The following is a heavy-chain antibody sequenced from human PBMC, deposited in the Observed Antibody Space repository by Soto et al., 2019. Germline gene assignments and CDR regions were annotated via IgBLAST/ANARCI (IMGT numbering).Heavy chain of an antibody. V-gene: IGHV3-74*01. CDR1: GFTFTNYW. CDR2: IDGVGTGT. Sequence: EVQLVQSGGGSVQPGGSLRLSCAASGFTFTNYWMHWVRQVPGKGLVWVSRIDGVGTGTSYSDSVRGRFTISRDNAENTLYLQMNSLRAEDMAVYYCTTVFVYWGQGTPVTVSS. J-gene: IGHJ1*01. CDR3: TTVFVY. D-gene: IGHD3-3*01.